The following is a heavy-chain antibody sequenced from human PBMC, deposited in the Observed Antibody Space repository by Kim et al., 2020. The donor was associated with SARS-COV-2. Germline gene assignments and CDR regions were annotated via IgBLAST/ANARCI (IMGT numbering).Heavy chain of an antibody. CDR2: ISSDGSIT. V-gene: IGHV3-74*01. CDR1: RFTFNNYW. J-gene: IGHJ6*02. CDR3: ARGLFRDGLDV. Sequence: GGSLRLSCAVSRFTFNNYWINWVRHAPGKGLEWVSRISSDGSITNYADSVKGRFTMSRDNAENTLYLQMNSLRAEDTAVYYCARGLFRDGLDVWGQGTTVTVSS.